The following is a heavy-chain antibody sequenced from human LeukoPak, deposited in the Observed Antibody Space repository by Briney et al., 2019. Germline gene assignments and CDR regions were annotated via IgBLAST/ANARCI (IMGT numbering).Heavy chain of an antibody. J-gene: IGHJ3*02. CDR3: ASVMDYYGSGTEFDAFDI. CDR1: GXSFSSYG. CDR2: ISYDGRNK. V-gene: IGHV3-30*19. D-gene: IGHD3-10*01. Sequence: GRSLRLSCAVSGXSFSSYGMHWVRQAPGKGLEWVAVISYDGRNKYYADSVKGRFTISRDNSNSTLYLHMNSLTAEDTAVYYCASVMDYYGSGTEFDAFDIWGQGTMVTVSS.